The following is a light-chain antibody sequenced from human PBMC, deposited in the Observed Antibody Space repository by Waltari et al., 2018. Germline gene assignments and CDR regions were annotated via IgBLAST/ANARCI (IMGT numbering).Light chain of an antibody. CDR1: GGVGSA. J-gene: IGKJ1*01. V-gene: IGKV3-15*01. CDR3: QQYNYWRT. CDR2: GAS. Sequence: EIVMTQSPDALSVSPGESATLSCRASGGVGSALAWYQQRPCQPPRLLIYGASTRATGIPARFSGSGSGTEFTLTISSLQSEDFAVYYCQQYNYWRTFGQGTKVEIK.